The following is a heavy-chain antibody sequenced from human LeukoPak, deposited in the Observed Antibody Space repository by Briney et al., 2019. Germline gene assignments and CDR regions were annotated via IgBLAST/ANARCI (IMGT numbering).Heavy chain of an antibody. CDR3: ARVDLYGLDY. D-gene: IGHD4-17*01. CDR2: IYYSGST. V-gene: IGHV4-31*03. CDR1: GGSISSGGYY. J-gene: IGHJ4*02. Sequence: SETLSLTCTVSGGSISSGGYYWSWIRQHPGKGLEWIGYIYYSGSTYYNPSLKSRVTISVDTSKNQFSLKLSSVTAADTAVYYCARVDLYGLDYWGQGTLVTVSS.